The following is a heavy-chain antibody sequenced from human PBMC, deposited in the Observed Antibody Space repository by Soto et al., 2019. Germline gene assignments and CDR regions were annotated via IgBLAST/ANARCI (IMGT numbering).Heavy chain of an antibody. Sequence: NPSETLSLTCAVSGGSISSSNWWSWVRQPPGKGLEWIGEIYHSGSTNYNLSLTSRVTISVDESKNQFYLKLSSVSAADTAVYYCAVRSVVHDYYYYCMYVWGQGTTVTVS. J-gene: IGHJ6*01. V-gene: IGHV4-4*02. D-gene: IGHD3-3*01. CDR3: AVRSVVHDYYYYCMYV. CDR1: GGSISSSNW. CDR2: IYHSGST.